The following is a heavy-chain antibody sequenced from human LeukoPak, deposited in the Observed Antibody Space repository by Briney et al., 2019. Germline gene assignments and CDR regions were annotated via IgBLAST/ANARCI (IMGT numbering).Heavy chain of an antibody. CDR3: ARRGLRKNWFDP. V-gene: IGHV4-39*01. CDR2: IYYSGST. CDR1: GGSISSSSYY. J-gene: IGHJ5*02. Sequence: SETLSLTCTVSGGSISSSSYYWGWIRQPPGKGLEWIGSIYYSGSTYYNPSLKSRVTISVDTSKNQFSLKLSSVTAADTAVYYCARRGLRKNWFDPWGQGTLVTVSS. D-gene: IGHD6-19*01.